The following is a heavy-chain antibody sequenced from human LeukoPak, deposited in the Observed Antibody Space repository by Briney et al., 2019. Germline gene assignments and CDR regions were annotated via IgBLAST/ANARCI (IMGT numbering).Heavy chain of an antibody. Sequence: GASVKVSCKASGYTFTGYYMHWVRQAPGQGLEWMGWINPNSGGTNYAQKFQGRVTMTRDTSISTAYMELSRLRSDDTAVYYCARDRGTVTISYMDVWGKGTTVTVSS. J-gene: IGHJ6*03. V-gene: IGHV1-2*02. CDR2: INPNSGGT. CDR3: ARDRGTVTISYMDV. D-gene: IGHD4-17*01. CDR1: GYTFTGYY.